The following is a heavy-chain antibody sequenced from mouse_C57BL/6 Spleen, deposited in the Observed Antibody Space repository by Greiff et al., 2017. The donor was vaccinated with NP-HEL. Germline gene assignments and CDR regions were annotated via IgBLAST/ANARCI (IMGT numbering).Heavy chain of an antibody. CDR1: GYTFTSYW. Sequence: QVQLQQPGAELVKPGASVKVSCKASGYTFTSYWMHWVKQRPGQGLEWIGRINPYDSDTNYNQKFKGKATFPVDNSSSTAYMQLSIVTSEDSAVYYCAKEGFAYWGQGTLVTVSA. CDR2: INPYDSDT. CDR3: AKEGFAY. V-gene: IGHV1-74*01. J-gene: IGHJ3*01.